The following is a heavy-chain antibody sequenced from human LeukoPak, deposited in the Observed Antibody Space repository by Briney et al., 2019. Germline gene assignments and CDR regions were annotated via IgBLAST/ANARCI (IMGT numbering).Heavy chain of an antibody. CDR2: ISGSGGST. Sequence: GGSLRLSCAASGFTFSSYAMSWVRQAPGKGLEWVSAISGSGGSTYYADSVKGRFTISRDNSKNTLYLQMNSLRAEDTAVYYCAKELSGSYYYYYGMDVWGQGTTVTVSS. CDR3: AKELSGSYYYYYGMDV. J-gene: IGHJ6*02. CDR1: GFTFSSYA. V-gene: IGHV3-23*01. D-gene: IGHD1-26*01.